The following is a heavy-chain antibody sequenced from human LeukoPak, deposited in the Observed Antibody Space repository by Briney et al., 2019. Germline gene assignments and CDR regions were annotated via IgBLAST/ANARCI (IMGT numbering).Heavy chain of an antibody. D-gene: IGHD3-10*01. V-gene: IGHV5-51*01. CDR1: GYTFTSYY. CDR2: IYLGDSDI. CDR3: ARRDMVRGLDY. J-gene: IGHJ4*02. Sequence: GESLKISCKASGYTFTSYYIGWVRQIPGKGLEWMANIYLGDSDITYSPSFQGQVSISADKSTSTAYLQWSSLKASDTAIYYCARRDMVRGLDYWGQGTLVTVSS.